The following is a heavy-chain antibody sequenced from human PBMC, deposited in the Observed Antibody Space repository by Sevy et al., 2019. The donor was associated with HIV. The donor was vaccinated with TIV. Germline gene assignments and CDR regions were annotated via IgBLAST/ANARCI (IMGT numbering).Heavy chain of an antibody. Sequence: ASVKVSCKASGYTFTSYGISWVRQAPGQGLEWMGWISAYNGNTNYAQKLKGRVTMTTDTSTSTAYMELRSLRSDDTAVYYCARFSILWFGELVDYWGQGTLVTVSS. J-gene: IGHJ4*02. CDR2: ISAYNGNT. CDR3: ARFSILWFGELVDY. D-gene: IGHD3-10*01. V-gene: IGHV1-18*01. CDR1: GYTFTSYG.